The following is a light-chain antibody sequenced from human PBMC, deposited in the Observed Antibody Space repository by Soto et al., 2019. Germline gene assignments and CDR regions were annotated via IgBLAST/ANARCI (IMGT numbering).Light chain of an antibody. CDR1: RGINVGAYR. Sequence: QPVLTQPSSRSASLGASSSLTCTLRRGINVGAYRIYWYQQKPGSPPQFLLRYKSDSDNQKGSGVPSRFSGSKDASANAAILLISGLQSEDEADYYCMIWHSSAWVFGGGTKLTVL. V-gene: IGLV5-45*03. CDR3: MIWHSSAWV. J-gene: IGLJ3*02. CDR2: YKSDSDN.